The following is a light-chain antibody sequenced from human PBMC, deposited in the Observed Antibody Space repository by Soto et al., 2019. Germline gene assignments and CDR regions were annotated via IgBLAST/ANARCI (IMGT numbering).Light chain of an antibody. Sequence: EMVFTQSPDTLSVSPGERATLSCRASQTVSSNFLAWYQQRPGQAPRLLIYGASSRAAGIPDRFSGSGSGTDFTLTISRLEPEDLAVHYCQQYGSSPETLGQGTKVDIK. J-gene: IGKJ1*01. CDR3: QQYGSSPET. V-gene: IGKV3-20*01. CDR1: QTVSSNF. CDR2: GAS.